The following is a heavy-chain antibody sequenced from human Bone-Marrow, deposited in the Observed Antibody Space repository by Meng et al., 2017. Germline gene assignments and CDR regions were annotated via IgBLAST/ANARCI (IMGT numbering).Heavy chain of an antibody. V-gene: IGHV1-69*13. Sequence: SVKVSCKASGYTFTSYYMHWVRQAPGQGLEWMGGIIPIFGTANYAQKFQGRVTITADESTSTAYMELSSLRSEDTAVYYCARDLTITPNDYYYYGMDVWGQGTTVTVSS. J-gene: IGHJ6*02. CDR2: IIPIFGTA. CDR3: ARDLTITPNDYYYYGMDV. CDR1: GYTFTSYY. D-gene: IGHD3-10*01.